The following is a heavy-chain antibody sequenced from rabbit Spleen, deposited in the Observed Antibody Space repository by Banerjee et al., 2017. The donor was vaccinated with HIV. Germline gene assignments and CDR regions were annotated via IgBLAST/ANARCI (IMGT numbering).Heavy chain of an antibody. CDR2: IDPVFGST. Sequence: QSLVESGGGLVQPGGSLKLSCKASGFDFSNYGVSWVRQAPGKGLEWIGYIDPVFGSTVYASWVNGRFTISSHNAQNTLYLQLNSLTGADTATYFCVREAGYAGYGDGNLWGPGTLVTVS. CDR3: VREAGYAGYGDGNL. D-gene: IGHD7-1*01. CDR1: GFDFSNYG. V-gene: IGHV1S7*01. J-gene: IGHJ4*01.